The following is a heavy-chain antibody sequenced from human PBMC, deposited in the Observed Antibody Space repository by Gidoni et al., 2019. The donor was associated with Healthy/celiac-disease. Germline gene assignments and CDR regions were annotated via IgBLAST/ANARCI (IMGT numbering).Heavy chain of an antibody. CDR3: ARGGRGPANGIDP. J-gene: IGHJ5*02. CDR1: GCSISSGGYS. D-gene: IGHD2-8*01. V-gene: IGHV4-30-2*01. CDR2: IYHSGST. Sequence: QLQLQESGSGLVKPSQTLSLTCAVSGCSISSGGYSWSWLRQPPGKGLEWIGYIYHSGSTYYNPSLKSRVTISVDRSKNQFSLKLSSVTAADTAVYYCARGGRGPANGIDPWGQGTLVTVSS.